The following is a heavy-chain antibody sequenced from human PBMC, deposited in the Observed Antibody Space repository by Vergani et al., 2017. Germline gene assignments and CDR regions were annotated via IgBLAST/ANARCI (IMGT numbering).Heavy chain of an antibody. V-gene: IGHV4-59*12. D-gene: IGHD2-8*01. J-gene: IGHJ4*02. CDR3: AREGYCTNGVCFTLFDV. Sequence: QVQLEESGPGLVKPSETLSLTCTVSGGSFNTYYWSWIRQSPGKGLEWIGYIYSTGSTNYNPSLNSRVTMSVDTSKNQFSLNLRSVTAADTAVYYCAREGYCTNGVCFTLFDVWGQGALVTVSS. CDR1: GGSFNTYY. CDR2: IYSTGST.